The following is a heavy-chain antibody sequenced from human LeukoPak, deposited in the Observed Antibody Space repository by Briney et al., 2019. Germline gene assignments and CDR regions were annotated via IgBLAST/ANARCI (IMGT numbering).Heavy chain of an antibody. CDR3: ARLLGWSGPINWFDP. Sequence: SETLSLTCTVYGGSFSSYYWAWIRQPPGKGLEWIGEINPGGGTNYNPSLKSRVTISVGTSKNHFSLKLTSVTAADTAVYYCARLLGWSGPINWFDPWGRGTLVTVSS. CDR2: INPGGGT. CDR1: GGSFSSYY. J-gene: IGHJ5*02. D-gene: IGHD3-3*01. V-gene: IGHV4-34*01.